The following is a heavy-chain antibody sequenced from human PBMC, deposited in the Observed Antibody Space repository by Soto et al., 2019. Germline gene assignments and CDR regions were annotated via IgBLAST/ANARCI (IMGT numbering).Heavy chain of an antibody. V-gene: IGHV4-39*01. Sequence: SETLSLTCTVSYGSISVSNVFWGWVRQPPGKGLEWIGNIDYSGTAYFNPSLGTRFSLPVDTSKNQFSLTLYSVTAADTAVYYCAGTSGRHLDFWGQGILVTVSS. CDR1: YGSISVSNVF. J-gene: IGHJ4*02. CDR3: AGTSGRHLDF. CDR2: IDYSGTA.